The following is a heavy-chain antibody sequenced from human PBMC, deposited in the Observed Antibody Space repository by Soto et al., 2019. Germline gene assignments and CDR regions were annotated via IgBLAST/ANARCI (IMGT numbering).Heavy chain of an antibody. CDR2: ISWNSGAV. Sequence: EVQLVESGGGLVQPGTSLRLSCAASGFTFHYYAMPWVRQVPGKGLEWVSGISWNSGAVEYADSVKGRFTISRDNAKNSLYLLMNALTAEDTAFYYCVKDDRDCSRTSCYGSDFHYYGMDVWGQGTTVTVSS. CDR3: VKDDRDCSRTSCYGSDFHYYGMDV. D-gene: IGHD2-2*01. J-gene: IGHJ6*02. CDR1: GFTFHYYA. V-gene: IGHV3-9*01.